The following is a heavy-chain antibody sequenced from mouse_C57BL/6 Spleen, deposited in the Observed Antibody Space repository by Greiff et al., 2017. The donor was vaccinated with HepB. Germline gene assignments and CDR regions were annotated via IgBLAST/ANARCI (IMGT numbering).Heavy chain of an antibody. D-gene: IGHD2-4*01. CDR3: ARVDYDYDDYWYFDV. CDR2: INPNNGGT. Sequence: VQLQQSGPELVKPGASVKIPCKASGYTFTDYNMDWVKQSHGKSLEWIGDINPNNGGTIYNQKFKGKATLTVDKSSSTAYMELRSLTSEDTAVYYCARVDYDYDDYWYFDVWGTGTTVTVSS. J-gene: IGHJ1*03. V-gene: IGHV1-18*01. CDR1: GYTFTDYN.